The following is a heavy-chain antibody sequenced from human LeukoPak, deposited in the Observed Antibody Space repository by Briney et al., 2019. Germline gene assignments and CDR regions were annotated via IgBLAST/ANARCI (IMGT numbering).Heavy chain of an antibody. Sequence: PGGSLRLSRTASGFAFDEHGMSWVRQVPGKGLEWVSGINWSGGSTGYADPLRGRFTISRDNAKNSLYLQMDSLRAEDTALYYCARAPITSPFYFDSWGQGTLVTVSS. CDR3: ARAPITSPFYFDS. J-gene: IGHJ4*02. V-gene: IGHV3-20*04. CDR1: GFAFDEHG. D-gene: IGHD2-2*01. CDR2: INWSGGST.